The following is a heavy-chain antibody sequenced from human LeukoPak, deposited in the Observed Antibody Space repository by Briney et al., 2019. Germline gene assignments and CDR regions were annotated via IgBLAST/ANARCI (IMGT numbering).Heavy chain of an antibody. J-gene: IGHJ3*02. D-gene: IGHD3-16*02. Sequence: GGSLRLSCAASGFTFSGYDMNWVRQAPXXXXXWVSAISYSGGTTYYGDSVKGRFTISRDNSKNTVYLQMNSLRAEDTAVYYCSGSYRYDAFDIWGQGTMVTVSS. CDR3: SGSYRYDAFDI. CDR2: ISYSGGTT. CDR1: GFTFSGYD. V-gene: IGHV3-23*01.